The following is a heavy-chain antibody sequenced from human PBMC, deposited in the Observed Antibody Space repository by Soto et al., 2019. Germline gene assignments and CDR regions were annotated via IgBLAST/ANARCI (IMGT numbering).Heavy chain of an antibody. Sequence: EVQLVESGGGLVQPGGSLRLSCAASGFTFSSYSMNWVRQAPGKGLEWVSYISSSSSTIYYADSVKGRFTISRDNAKNSLYLRMNSLRDEDTAVDYCASGKDCAEGGYWGQGTLVTVSS. CDR3: ASGKDCAEGGY. V-gene: IGHV3-48*02. J-gene: IGHJ4*02. CDR2: ISSSSSTI. D-gene: IGHD2-21*02. CDR1: GFTFSSYS.